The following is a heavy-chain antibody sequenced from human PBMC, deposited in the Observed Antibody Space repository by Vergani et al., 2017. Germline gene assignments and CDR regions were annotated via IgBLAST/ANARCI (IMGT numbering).Heavy chain of an antibody. CDR3: ANIAAPGPRGRGTGN. CDR2: ISGSGGST. CDR1: GFTFNHYA. Sequence: EVQLLESGGDLVQPGGSLRLSCAASGFTFNHYAMNWVRQAPGKGLEWVSGISGSGGSTYYAGSVKGRFTISRDNSESTLHLQMTSLRAEDTAVYYCANIAAPGPRGRGTGNWGQGTLVTVSS. V-gene: IGHV3-23*01. J-gene: IGHJ4*02. D-gene: IGHD6-13*01.